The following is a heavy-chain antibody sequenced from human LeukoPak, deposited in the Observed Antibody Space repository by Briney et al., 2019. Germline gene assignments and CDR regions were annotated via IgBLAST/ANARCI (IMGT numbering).Heavy chain of an antibody. J-gene: IGHJ4*02. D-gene: IGHD2-2*01. Sequence: ASVKVSCKASGYTFTSYGISWVRQAPGQGLEWMGWITAYNDNTYYAQKLQGRVTMTTDTSTSTAYMELRSLRSDDTAVYYCARGEGYCSSTSCPNQLFYWGQGTLVTVSS. CDR1: GYTFTSYG. CDR3: ARGEGYCSSTSCPNQLFY. V-gene: IGHV1-18*01. CDR2: ITAYNDNT.